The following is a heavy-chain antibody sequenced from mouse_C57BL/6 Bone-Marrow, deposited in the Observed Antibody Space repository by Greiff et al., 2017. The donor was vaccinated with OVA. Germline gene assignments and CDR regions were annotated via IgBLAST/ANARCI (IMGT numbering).Heavy chain of an antibody. CDR3: TRVGPSSYFDY. J-gene: IGHJ2*01. CDR2: ISNKANNPAS. CDR1: GFTFSDAW. Sequence: EVQGVESGGGLVQPGGSMKLSCAASGFTFSDAWMDWVRQSPEKGLEWVGEISNKANNPASNHALSGKGRFTIARDDSKSSVYLQMNRLRAEDTGIYYCTRVGPSSYFDYWGQGTTLTVSS. V-gene: IGHV6-6*01.